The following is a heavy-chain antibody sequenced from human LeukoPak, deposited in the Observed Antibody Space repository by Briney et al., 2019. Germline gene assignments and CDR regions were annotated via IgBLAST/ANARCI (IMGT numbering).Heavy chain of an antibody. D-gene: IGHD3-22*01. CDR1: GGSFSGYY. J-gene: IGHJ4*02. Sequence: SETLSLTCAVYGGSFSGYYWSWIRQPPGKGLEWIGEINHSGSTNYNPSLKSRVTISVDTSKNQFSPKLSSVTAADTAVYYCARNYYDSSGYYYWGQGTLVTVSS. V-gene: IGHV4-34*01. CDR2: INHSGST. CDR3: ARNYYDSSGYYY.